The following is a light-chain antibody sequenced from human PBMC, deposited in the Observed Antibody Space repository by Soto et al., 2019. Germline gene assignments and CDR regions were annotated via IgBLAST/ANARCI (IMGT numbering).Light chain of an antibody. Sequence: QTVVTQEPSVAVSPGGTVTLTCGLTSGSVSTTYYPSWYQQTPGQAPRTLIYSTNIRSSGVPDRSSGSILGNKAALTITGAQADDESDYHCMLYMGGGLVVFGGGTKLTVL. J-gene: IGLJ2*01. CDR3: MLYMGGGLVV. CDR1: SGSVSTTYY. V-gene: IGLV8-61*01. CDR2: STN.